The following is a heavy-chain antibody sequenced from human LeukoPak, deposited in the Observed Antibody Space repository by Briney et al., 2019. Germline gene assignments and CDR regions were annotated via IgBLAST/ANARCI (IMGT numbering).Heavy chain of an antibody. D-gene: IGHD3-22*01. CDR1: GGSISSSRHY. CDR2: ILYSGST. Sequence: SETLSLTCTVSGGSISSSRHYWGWIRQPPGKGLEWIGNILYSGSTNYNPSLKSRVTISVDTSENQFSLKLSSVTAADTADYYCVRRVAGSSYRDYWGQGTLVTVSS. CDR3: VRRVAGSSYRDY. J-gene: IGHJ4*02. V-gene: IGHV4-39*01.